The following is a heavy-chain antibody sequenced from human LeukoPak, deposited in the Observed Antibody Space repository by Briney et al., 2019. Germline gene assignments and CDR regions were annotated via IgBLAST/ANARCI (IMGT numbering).Heavy chain of an antibody. CDR1: GFTFSSYA. CDR2: ISGSGGST. CDR3: AKIGQRVTIFGVVSD. Sequence: PGGSLRLSCAASGFTFSSYAMSWVRQAPGKGLEWVSAISGSGGSTYYADSVKGRFTISRDNSKNTLYLQMNSLRAEDTAVYYCAKIGQRVTIFGVVSDWGQGTLVTVSS. J-gene: IGHJ4*02. V-gene: IGHV3-23*01. D-gene: IGHD3-3*01.